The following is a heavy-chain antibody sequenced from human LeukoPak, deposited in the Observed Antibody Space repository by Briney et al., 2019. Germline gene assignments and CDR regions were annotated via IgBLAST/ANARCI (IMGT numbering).Heavy chain of an antibody. V-gene: IGHV3-30*02. CDR1: GFTFSSYG. D-gene: IGHD6-19*01. Sequence: GGSLRLSCAASGFTFSSYGMHWVRQAPGKGLEWVAFIRYDGSNKYYADSVKGRFTISRDNSRNAVFLQMISPRDDDTAIYYCAKIERWLVHGFDLWGRGTLVTVSS. J-gene: IGHJ2*01. CDR2: IRYDGSNK. CDR3: AKIERWLVHGFDL.